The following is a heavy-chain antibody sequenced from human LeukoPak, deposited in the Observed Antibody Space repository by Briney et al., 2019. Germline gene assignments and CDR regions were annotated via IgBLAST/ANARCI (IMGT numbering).Heavy chain of an antibody. D-gene: IGHD2-2*01. J-gene: IGHJ6*04. CDR3: ATVAGYCSSTSCHYGMDV. CDR2: FDPEDGET. CDR1: GYTLTELS. V-gene: IGHV1-24*01. Sequence: ASVKVSCKVSGYTLTELSMHWVRQAPGKGLEWMGGFDPEDGETIYAQKFQGRVTMTEDTSTDTAYMELSSLRSEDTAVYYCATVAGYCSSTSCHYGMDVWGKGTTVTVSS.